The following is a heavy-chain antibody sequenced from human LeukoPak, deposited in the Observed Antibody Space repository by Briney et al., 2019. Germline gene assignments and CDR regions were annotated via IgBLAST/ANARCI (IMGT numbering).Heavy chain of an antibody. J-gene: IGHJ4*02. Sequence: GGSLRLSCAFSGFTINDYGVNWVRRAPGKGLEWLSHTSVTGAVTTYADSLKGRFTISSDTAKNSLYLQLNSLTVGDTAIHYCARDRDGDEDFDYWGRGTLVTVSS. CDR1: GFTINDYG. CDR2: TSVTGAVT. CDR3: ARDRDGDEDFDY. D-gene: IGHD4-17*01. V-gene: IGHV3-48*01.